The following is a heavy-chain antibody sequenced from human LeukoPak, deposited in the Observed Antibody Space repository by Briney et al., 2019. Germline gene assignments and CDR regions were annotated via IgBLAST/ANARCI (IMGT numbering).Heavy chain of an antibody. V-gene: IGHV3-23*01. J-gene: IGHJ4*02. CDR1: GFTFSSYA. CDR2: ISGSGGST. D-gene: IGHD3-10*01. Sequence: PGGSLRLSCAASGFTFSSYAMSWVRQAPGKGLEWVSAISGSGGSTYYADSVKGRFTISRDNSKNTLYLQMNSLRAEDTAVYYCAKSFFLVDYYGSGSPAYWGQGTLVTVSS. CDR3: AKSFFLVDYYGSGSPAY.